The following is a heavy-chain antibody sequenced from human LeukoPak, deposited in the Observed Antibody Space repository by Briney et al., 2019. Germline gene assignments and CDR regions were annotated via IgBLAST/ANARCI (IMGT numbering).Heavy chain of an antibody. D-gene: IGHD5-18*01. J-gene: IGHJ6*02. CDR1: GFTFSSYW. Sequence: GGSLRLSCAASGFTFSSYWMSWVRQALGKGLEWVANIKQDGSEKYYVDSVKGRFTISRDNAKNSLYLQMNSLRAEDTAVYYCARDLGYSYGHGRGYYYYGMDVWGQGTTVTVSS. CDR3: ARDLGYSYGHGRGYYYYGMDV. V-gene: IGHV3-7*01. CDR2: IKQDGSEK.